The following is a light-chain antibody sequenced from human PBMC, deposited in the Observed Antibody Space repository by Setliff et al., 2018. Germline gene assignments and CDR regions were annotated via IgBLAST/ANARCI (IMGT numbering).Light chain of an antibody. CDR2: EVS. CDR3: SSYTTSTFWV. J-gene: IGLJ3*02. V-gene: IGLV2-14*01. Sequence: QSALTQPASVSGSPGQSITISCTGTSSDIGSTKYVSWYQQHPAKAPKLMIYEVSNRPPGVSNRFSGSKSGNTASLTISGLQAEDEADYYCSSYTTSTFWVFGGGTKVTVL. CDR1: SSDIGSTKY.